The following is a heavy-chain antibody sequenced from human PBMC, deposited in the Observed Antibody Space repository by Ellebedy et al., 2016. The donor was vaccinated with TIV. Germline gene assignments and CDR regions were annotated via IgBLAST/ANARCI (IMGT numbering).Heavy chain of an antibody. CDR2: IKSKANGATT. CDR1: GFNFGAYV. D-gene: IGHD3-22*01. V-gene: IGHV3-49*03. Sequence: GGSLRLSCEASGFNFGAYVMAWFRQAPGRGLEWVGFIKSKANGATTQYAASVKGRFTISRDDSKPIAYLQMRSLKTEDTGVYYCTRDYYYYEGGSSQYVWGRGTLVTVSS. CDR3: TRDYYYYEGGSSQYV. J-gene: IGHJ4*02.